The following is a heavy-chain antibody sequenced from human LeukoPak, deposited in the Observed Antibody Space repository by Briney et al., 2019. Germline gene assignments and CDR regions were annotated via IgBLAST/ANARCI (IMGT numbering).Heavy chain of an antibody. Sequence: GGSLRLSCAASGFTFSSYEMSWVRQAPGKGLEWASYISSSGSTIYYADSVKGRFTISRDNAKNSLYLQMNSLRAEDTAVYYCAKLGITMIGGVWGKGTTVTISS. CDR2: ISSSGSTI. J-gene: IGHJ6*04. CDR3: AKLGITMIGGV. V-gene: IGHV3-48*03. CDR1: GFTFSSYE. D-gene: IGHD3-10*02.